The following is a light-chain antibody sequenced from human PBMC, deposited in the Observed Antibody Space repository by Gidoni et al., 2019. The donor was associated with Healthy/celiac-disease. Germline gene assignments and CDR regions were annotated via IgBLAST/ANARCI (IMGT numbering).Light chain of an antibody. CDR1: QSVSSSY. J-gene: IGKJ1*01. CDR3: QQYGSPWT. V-gene: IGKV3-20*01. CDR2: GAS. Sequence: DIVLTQSPGTLSLSPGERATLSCRASQSVSSSYLAGYQRKPGQAPSLLIYGASSRATGIPDRFSGSGSGTDFTLTISRLEPEDFAVYYCQQYGSPWTFGQGTKVEIK.